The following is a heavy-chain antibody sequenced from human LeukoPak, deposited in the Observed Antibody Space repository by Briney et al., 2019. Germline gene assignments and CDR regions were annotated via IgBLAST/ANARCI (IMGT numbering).Heavy chain of an antibody. V-gene: IGHV3-30-3*01. CDR2: ISYDGSNK. D-gene: IGHD6-13*01. CDR1: GFTFSSHW. J-gene: IGHJ6*02. CDR3: ARAAVAAAGTRRGYYYYYGMDV. Sequence: GGSLRLSCGASGFTFSSHWMSWVRQAPGKGLEWVAVISYDGSNKYYADSVKGRFTISRDNSKNTLYLQMNSLRAEDTAVYYCARAAVAAAGTRRGYYYYYGMDVWGQGTTVTVSS.